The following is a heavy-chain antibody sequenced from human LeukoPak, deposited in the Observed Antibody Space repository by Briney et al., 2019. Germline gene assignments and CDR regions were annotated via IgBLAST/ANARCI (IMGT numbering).Heavy chain of an antibody. J-gene: IGHJ4*02. CDR1: GFTFSSHG. CDR3: ARADSSGLKYYFDY. Sequence: GGSLRLSCAASGFTFSSHGMHWVRQAPGKGLEWVGSIWYDGSNTYHADSVKGRFTISRDNPKNTLYLQMNSLRAEDTAVYYCARADSSGLKYYFDYWGQGTLVTVSS. V-gene: IGHV3-33*01. CDR2: IWYDGSNT. D-gene: IGHD3-22*01.